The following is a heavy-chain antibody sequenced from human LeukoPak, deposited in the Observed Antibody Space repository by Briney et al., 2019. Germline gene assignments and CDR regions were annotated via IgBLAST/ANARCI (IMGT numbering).Heavy chain of an antibody. CDR3: ARDSGIDDSSGYNGLSYYGMDV. Sequence: GGSLRLSCAASAFTFASYAMTRVRQAPGKGLEWFSAISGSGGSTYYADSVKGRFTISRDNYKNTLYLQMNSLRAEDTAVYYCARDSGIDDSSGYNGLSYYGMDVWGRGTTVTVSS. CDR2: ISGSGGST. D-gene: IGHD3-22*01. CDR1: AFTFASYA. V-gene: IGHV3-23*01. J-gene: IGHJ6*02.